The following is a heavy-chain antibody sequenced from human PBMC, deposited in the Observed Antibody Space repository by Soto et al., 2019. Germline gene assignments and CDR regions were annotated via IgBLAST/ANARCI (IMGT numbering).Heavy chain of an antibody. D-gene: IGHD1-26*01. V-gene: IGHV3-30*02. Sequence: PGGSLRLSCAASGVTFSGYGMHWVRQAPGKGLEWVAITRHDGSNTYYADSVRGRFTISRDNSKKTLYLQMDSLRAEDTAVYYCARDGVGATTFFGYFDYWGQGALVTVSS. J-gene: IGHJ4*02. CDR2: TRHDGSNT. CDR3: ARDGVGATTFFGYFDY. CDR1: GVTFSGYG.